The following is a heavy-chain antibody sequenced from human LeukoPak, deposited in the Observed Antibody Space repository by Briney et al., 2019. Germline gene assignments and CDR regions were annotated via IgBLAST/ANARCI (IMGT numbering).Heavy chain of an antibody. CDR1: GFTFSSYA. CDR2: ISYDGSNK. V-gene: IGHV3-30-3*01. D-gene: IGHD3-3*01. Sequence: GGSLRLSCAASGFTFSSYAMHWVRQAPGKGLEWVAVISYDGSNKYYADSVKGRFTISRDNSKNTLYLQMNSLRAEDTAVYYCAKESITIFAYHAFDIWGQGTMVTVSS. J-gene: IGHJ3*02. CDR3: AKESITIFAYHAFDI.